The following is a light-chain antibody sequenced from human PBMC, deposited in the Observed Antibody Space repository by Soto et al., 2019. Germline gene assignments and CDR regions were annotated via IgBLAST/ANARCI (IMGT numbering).Light chain of an antibody. V-gene: IGKV3D-15*01. CDR3: QQYSNRYT. CDR1: QSVSSS. Sequence: EIVMTQSPATLSVSPGERATLSCRASQSVSSSLAWYQHKPGQAPRLLIYGASIRATGIPAMFSGSGSGTEFTLTISSLQSEDFAAYYCQQYSNRYTFGQGTKLEIK. CDR2: GAS. J-gene: IGKJ2*01.